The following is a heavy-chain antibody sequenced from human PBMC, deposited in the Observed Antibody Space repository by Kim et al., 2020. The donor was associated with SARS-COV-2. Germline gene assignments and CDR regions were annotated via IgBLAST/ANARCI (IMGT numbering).Heavy chain of an antibody. J-gene: IGHJ6*02. Sequence: GGSLRLSCVGSGFIFGGATMTWVRQASWKGLEWVSIISDSGGSTNYADSVKGRFTISRDNSKNTLYLQMNSLRAEDTAVYYCGKGDMDVWGQGTTVTVSS. CDR1: GFIFGGAT. V-gene: IGHV3-23*01. CDR2: ISDSGGST. CDR3: GKGDMDV.